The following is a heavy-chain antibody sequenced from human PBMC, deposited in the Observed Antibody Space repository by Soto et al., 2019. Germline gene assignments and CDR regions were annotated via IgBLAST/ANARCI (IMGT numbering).Heavy chain of an antibody. Sequence: QVQLVESGGGVVQPGRSLRLSCAASGFTFSSYAMHWVRQAPGKGLEWVAVISYDGSNKYYADSVKGQFTISRDNSKNTLYLQMNSLRAEDTAVYYCARVYDYVWGSYRYTGGHFDYWGQGTLVTVSS. V-gene: IGHV3-30-3*01. CDR3: ARVYDYVWGSYRYTGGHFDY. CDR1: GFTFSSYA. CDR2: ISYDGSNK. J-gene: IGHJ4*02. D-gene: IGHD3-16*02.